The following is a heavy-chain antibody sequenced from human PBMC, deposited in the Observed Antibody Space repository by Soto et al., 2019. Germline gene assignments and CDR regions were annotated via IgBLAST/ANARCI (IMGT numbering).Heavy chain of an antibody. CDR1: GYTFTSYY. D-gene: IGHD6-13*01. CDR2: INPSGGST. V-gene: IGHV1-46*01. J-gene: IGHJ4*02. CDR3: ARGCLLKRAYSSSWYGDY. Sequence: GASVKVSCKASGYTFTSYYMHWVRQAPGQGLEWMGIINPSGGSTSYAQKFQGRVTMTRDTSTSTVYMELSSLRSEDTAVYYCARGCLLKRAYSSSWYGDYWGQGTLVTVSS.